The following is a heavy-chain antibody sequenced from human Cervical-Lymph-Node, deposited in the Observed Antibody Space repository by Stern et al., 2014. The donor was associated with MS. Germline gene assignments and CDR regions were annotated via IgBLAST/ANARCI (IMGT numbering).Heavy chain of an antibody. V-gene: IGHV1-46*01. CDR3: ARDSREHGDYLKYYNGMDV. J-gene: IGHJ6*02. CDR1: GYTFTDYY. Sequence: QMQLVQSGAEVKKPGASVKVSCKASGYTFTDYYVHWVRQAPGQGLEWMGVINPSVGNTNSAQNFQGRVTMTRDTSTGTVYMKLTSLRSEDTAVYYCARDSREHGDYLKYYNGMDVWGQGTTVTVSS. D-gene: IGHD4-17*01. CDR2: INPSVGNT.